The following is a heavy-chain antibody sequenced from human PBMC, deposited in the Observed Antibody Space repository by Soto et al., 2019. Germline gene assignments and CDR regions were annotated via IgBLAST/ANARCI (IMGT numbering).Heavy chain of an antibody. J-gene: IGHJ3*01. Sequence: QVQLQESGPRLVKPSETLSLTCSVSDSSMSPYYWTWFRQAPGKGLEWIGHLLYRGTATYNPALQGRFTISLDKSKKQVSLQLSSVIAADTAVYYCAREKDFILGGYAFGYWGPGALVTVSS. CDR2: LLYRGTA. CDR3: AREKDFILGGYAFGY. CDR1: DSSMSPYY. V-gene: IGHV4-59*01. D-gene: IGHD1-26*01.